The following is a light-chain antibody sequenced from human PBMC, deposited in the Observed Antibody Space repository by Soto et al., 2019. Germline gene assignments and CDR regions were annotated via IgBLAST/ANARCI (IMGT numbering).Light chain of an antibody. Sequence: DIQITQSPSSLSASVGDRVTITCRVSQSISSYLNWYQQKPGKAPKILIYKASSLESGVSSRFSGSGSGTEFTLTISSLQPDDFATYYCQQYSTYTPRTFGQGNKVDIK. CDR3: QQYSTYTPRT. V-gene: IGKV1-5*03. CDR1: QSISSY. CDR2: KAS. J-gene: IGKJ1*01.